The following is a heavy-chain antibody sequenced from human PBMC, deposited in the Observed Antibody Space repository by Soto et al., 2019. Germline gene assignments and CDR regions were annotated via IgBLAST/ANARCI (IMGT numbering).Heavy chain of an antibody. Sequence: EVQLVESGGGLVKPGGSLRLSCAASGFTFSSYSMNWVRQAPGKGLEWVSSISGSSSYIYYADSVKGRFTISRDNAKNSLYLQMNSLRAEDTAVYYCASPLWFGFAPGRIDYWGQGTLVTVSS. CDR3: ASPLWFGFAPGRIDY. CDR1: GFTFSSYS. J-gene: IGHJ4*02. D-gene: IGHD3-10*01. CDR2: ISGSSSYI. V-gene: IGHV3-21*01.